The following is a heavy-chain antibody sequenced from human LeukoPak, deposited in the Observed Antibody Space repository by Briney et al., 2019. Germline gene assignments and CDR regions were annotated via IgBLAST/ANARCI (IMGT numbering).Heavy chain of an antibody. Sequence: GGSLRLSCAASGFTFSSYSMNWVRQAPGKGLEWVSSISSSSSYIYYADSVKGRFTIPRDNAKNSLYLQMNSLRAEDTAVYYCAREKSIAVAGTFKVYWFDPWGQGTLVTVSS. CDR3: AREKSIAVAGTFKVYWFDP. CDR2: ISSSSSYI. D-gene: IGHD6-19*01. V-gene: IGHV3-21*01. CDR1: GFTFSSYS. J-gene: IGHJ5*02.